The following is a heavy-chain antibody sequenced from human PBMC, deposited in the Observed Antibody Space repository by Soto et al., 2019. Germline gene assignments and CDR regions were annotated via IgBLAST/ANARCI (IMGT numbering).Heavy chain of an antibody. CDR2: VHATGTS. D-gene: IGHD4-17*01. Sequence: SETLSLTCSVSGGSMSKFYWSWIRKTAGKGLEWMGRVHATGTSDYNPSLRSRIAMSVDISKKTFSLRLRSVTAADTGVYYCVRDGSKTLRDCFDPWGQGILVTVSS. V-gene: IGHV4-4*07. J-gene: IGHJ5*02. CDR1: GGSMSKFY. CDR3: VRDGSKTLRDCFDP.